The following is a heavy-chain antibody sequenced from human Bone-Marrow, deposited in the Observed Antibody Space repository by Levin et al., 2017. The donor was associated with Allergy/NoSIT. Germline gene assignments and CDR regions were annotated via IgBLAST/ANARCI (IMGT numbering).Heavy chain of an antibody. D-gene: IGHD5-12*01. Sequence: SGPTLVKPTQTLTLTCTFSGFSLSTSGMRVSWIRQPPGKALEWLARIDWDDDKFYSTSLKTRLTISKDTSKNQVVLTMTNMDPVDTATYYCARSQPDIVATIPSYYFDYWGQGTLVTVSS. J-gene: IGHJ4*02. V-gene: IGHV2-70*04. CDR1: GFSLSTSGMR. CDR2: IDWDDDK. CDR3: ARSQPDIVATIPSYYFDY.